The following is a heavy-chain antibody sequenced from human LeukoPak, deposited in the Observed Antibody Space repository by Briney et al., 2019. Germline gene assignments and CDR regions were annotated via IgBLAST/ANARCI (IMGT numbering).Heavy chain of an antibody. CDR1: GYTFTSYG. V-gene: IGHV1-8*02. D-gene: IGHD2-21*01. CDR2: MNPNSGNT. CDR3: ARGPLFPNWFDP. Sequence: GASVKVSCKASGYTFTSYGISWVRQAPGQGLEWMGWMNPNSGNTGYAQKFQGRVTMTRNTSISTAYMELSSLRSEDTAVYYCARGPLFPNWFDPWGQGTLVTVSS. J-gene: IGHJ5*02.